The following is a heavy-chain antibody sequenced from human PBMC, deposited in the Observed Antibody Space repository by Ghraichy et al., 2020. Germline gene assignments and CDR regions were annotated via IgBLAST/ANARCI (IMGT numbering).Heavy chain of an antibody. CDR3: ARLEYYDVLAGYYIPSYFDN. J-gene: IGHJ4*02. CDR2: SYDSGRT. D-gene: IGHD3-9*01. V-gene: IGHV4-39*01. Sequence: GWMRQRPGGGREWRGNSYDSGRTSFNPSLKSRVTISVDTSTNQFSLKLSSVTAADTAVYYCARLEYYDVLAGYYIPSYFDNWGQGTLVTVSS.